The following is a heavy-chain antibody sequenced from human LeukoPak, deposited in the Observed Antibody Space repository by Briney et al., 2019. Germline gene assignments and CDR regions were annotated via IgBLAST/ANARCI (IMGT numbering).Heavy chain of an antibody. CDR1: GYTFTGYY. J-gene: IGHJ4*02. Sequence: ASVKVSCKASGYTFTGYYMHWVRQAPGQGLEWMGRINPNIGGTNYAQKFQGRVTMTRDTSNSTAYMELSRLRSDDTAVYYCSIDIVVVVSQSRVPDDYWGQGTLVTVPS. CDR2: INPNIGGT. V-gene: IGHV1-2*06. CDR3: SIDIVVVVSQSRVPDDY. D-gene: IGHD2-15*01.